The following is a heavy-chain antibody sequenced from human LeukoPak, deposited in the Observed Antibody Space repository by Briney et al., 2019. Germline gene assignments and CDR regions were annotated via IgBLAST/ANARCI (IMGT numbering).Heavy chain of an antibody. CDR3: ARVGMGSSWIDY. CDR2: IYYSGST. Sequence: KTSETLSLTCAVSGDSISGFYWSWIRQPPGKGLEWIGSIYYSGSTYYNPSLKSRVTISVDTSKNQFSLKLSSVTAADTAVYYCARVGMGSSWIDYWGQGTLVTVSS. V-gene: IGHV4-38-2*01. D-gene: IGHD6-13*01. CDR1: GDSISGFY. J-gene: IGHJ4*02.